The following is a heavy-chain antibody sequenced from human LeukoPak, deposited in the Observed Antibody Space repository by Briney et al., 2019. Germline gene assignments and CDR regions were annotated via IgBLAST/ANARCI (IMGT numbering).Heavy chain of an antibody. CDR2: INSDGRST. CDR3: ARDGVAAPDY. J-gene: IGHJ4*02. Sequence: PGGSLRLSCAASGFSFSRYWMHWVRQVPGKWLVWVSRINSDGRSTTYADSVKGRFTISRDNAKNTLYLQLNSLRAEDTAVYFCARDGVAAPDYWGQGTLVTVSS. V-gene: IGHV3-74*01. D-gene: IGHD3-3*01. CDR1: GFSFSRYW.